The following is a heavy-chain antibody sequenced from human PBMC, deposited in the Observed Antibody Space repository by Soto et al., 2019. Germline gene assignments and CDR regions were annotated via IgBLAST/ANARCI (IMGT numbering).Heavy chain of an antibody. CDR1: GFIFRSYA. Sequence: EVQLLESGGGLVQPGGSLRLSCAASGFIFRSYAMSWVRQAPGKGLEWVSAISGGGTSTYYADSVKGRFTISRDNSKNTLYLQMSSLRAEDTAVYYCAKDSNAGGDPDEFDSWGQGTLVTVSS. CDR3: AKDSNAGGDPDEFDS. D-gene: IGHD4-17*01. CDR2: ISGGGTST. J-gene: IGHJ4*02. V-gene: IGHV3-23*01.